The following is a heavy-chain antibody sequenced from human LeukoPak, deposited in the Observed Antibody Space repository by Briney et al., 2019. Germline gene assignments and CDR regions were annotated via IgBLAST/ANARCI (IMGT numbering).Heavy chain of an antibody. CDR2: ISYDGDKQ. J-gene: IGHJ6*03. CDR3: ARSPAGANYYLDV. V-gene: IGHV3-30-3*01. D-gene: IGHD1-14*01. CDR1: GFTFNTFA. Sequence: GGSLRLSCAATGFTFNTFAMHWVRQAPGKGLEWLGLISYDGDKQIYPASVKGRFTISRDNAKNSLSLQMNSLRAEDTAVYYCARSPAGANYYLDVWGKGTTVTISS.